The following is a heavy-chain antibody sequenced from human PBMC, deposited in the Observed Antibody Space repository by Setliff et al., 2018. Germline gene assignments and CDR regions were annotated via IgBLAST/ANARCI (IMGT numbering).Heavy chain of an antibody. CDR3: ARGGYYGSGSYKH. V-gene: IGHV4-59*11. CDR1: GGSISSHY. D-gene: IGHD3-10*01. J-gene: IGHJ4*02. Sequence: SETLSLTCAVSGGSISSHYWSWIRQPPGKGLEWIGSIYYSGSTNYNPSLKSRVTISVDTSKNQVSLKLSSVTAADTAVYYCARGGYYGSGSYKHWGQGTLVTVSS. CDR2: IYYSGST.